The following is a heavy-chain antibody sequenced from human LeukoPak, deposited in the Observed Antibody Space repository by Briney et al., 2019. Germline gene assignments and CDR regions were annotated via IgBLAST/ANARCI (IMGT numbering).Heavy chain of an antibody. V-gene: IGHV1-69*06. CDR3: ATDHSVGARLNY. J-gene: IGHJ4*02. D-gene: IGHD1-26*01. CDR2: IIPIFGTA. CDR1: GGTFSSYA. Sequence: SVKVSCKASGGTFSSYAISWVRQAPGQGLEWMGGIIPIFGTANYAQKFQGRVTMTEDTSTDTAYMELSSLRSEDTAVYYCATDHSVGARLNYWGQGTLVTVSS.